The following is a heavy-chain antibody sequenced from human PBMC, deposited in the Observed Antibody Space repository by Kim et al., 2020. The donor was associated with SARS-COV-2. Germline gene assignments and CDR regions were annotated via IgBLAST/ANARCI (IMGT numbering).Heavy chain of an antibody. Sequence: GGSLRLSCAASGFTFSTYTMHWVRQAPGKGLEWVAVISYDGSNKYFADSVKGRFTISRDNSKNTLYLQMNSLRAEDTAVYYCARDPTMIYVFDYWGQGTLVTVSS. CDR2: ISYDGSNK. CDR3: ARDPTMIYVFDY. V-gene: IGHV3-30*04. J-gene: IGHJ4*02. D-gene: IGHD3-22*01. CDR1: GFTFSTYT.